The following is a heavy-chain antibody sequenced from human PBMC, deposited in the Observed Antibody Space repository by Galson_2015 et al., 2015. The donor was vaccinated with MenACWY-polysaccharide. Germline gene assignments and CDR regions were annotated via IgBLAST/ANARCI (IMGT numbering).Heavy chain of an antibody. CDR3: ARGGKYYYDSSGYLNWFDP. J-gene: IGHJ5*02. D-gene: IGHD3-22*01. Sequence: SVKVSCKASGYTFSSYDISRVRQTTGQGLEWMGWMNPNSGNTGYAQKFQGRVTMTRNTSISIAYMELSSLRSEDTAVYYCARGGKYYYDSSGYLNWFDPWGQGTLVTVSS. CDR2: MNPNSGNT. CDR1: GYTFSSYD. V-gene: IGHV1-8*01.